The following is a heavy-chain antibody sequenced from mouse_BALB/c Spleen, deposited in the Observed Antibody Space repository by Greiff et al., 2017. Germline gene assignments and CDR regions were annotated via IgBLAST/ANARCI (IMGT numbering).Heavy chain of an antibody. CDR3: ARDGFYYDYGNYFDY. J-gene: IGHJ2*01. CDR1: GFSLTSYG. V-gene: IGHV2-9*02. Sequence: VKLMESGPGLVAPSQSLSITCTVSGFSLTSYGVHWVRQPPGKGLEWLGVIWAGGSTNYNSALMSRLSISKDNSKSQVFLKMNSLQTDDTAMYYCARDGFYYDYGNYFDYWGQGTTLTVSS. D-gene: IGHD2-4*01. CDR2: IWAGGST.